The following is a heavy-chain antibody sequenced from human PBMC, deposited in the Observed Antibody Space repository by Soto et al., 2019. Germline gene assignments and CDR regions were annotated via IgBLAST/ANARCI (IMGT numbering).Heavy chain of an antibody. Sequence: QLQLQESGPGLVKPSETLSLTCTVSGGSISSSSYYWGWIRQPPGKGLEWIGSIYYSGSTYYNPSLKSRVTISVDTSKNQFSLKLSSVTAADTAVYYCARHSHLTYGDYPGGSFDYWGQGTLVTVSS. CDR1: GGSISSSSYY. CDR2: IYYSGST. CDR3: ARHSHLTYGDYPGGSFDY. V-gene: IGHV4-39*01. J-gene: IGHJ4*02. D-gene: IGHD4-17*01.